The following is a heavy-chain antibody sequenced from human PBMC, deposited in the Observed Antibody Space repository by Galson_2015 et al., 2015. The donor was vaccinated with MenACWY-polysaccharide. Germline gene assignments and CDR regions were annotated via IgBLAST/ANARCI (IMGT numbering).Heavy chain of an antibody. Sequence: SLRLSCAASGFTFSNFAMSWVRQAPGKGLEWLSYIDKSGDSIYYADSVKGRFTISRDNARNSLYLQVNRLEAEDTAIYYCARGHYGLDVWGQGTTVTVSS. J-gene: IGHJ6*02. V-gene: IGHV3-11*01. CDR2: IDKSGDSI. CDR3: ARGHYGLDV. CDR1: GFTFSNFA.